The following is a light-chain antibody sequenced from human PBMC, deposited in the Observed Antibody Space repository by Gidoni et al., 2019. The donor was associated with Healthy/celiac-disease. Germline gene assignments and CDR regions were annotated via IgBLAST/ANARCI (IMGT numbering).Light chain of an antibody. CDR3: QQYYTTTWT. CDR1: QGISSY. CDR2: AAS. J-gene: IGKJ1*01. Sequence: AIRMTQSPSSVSASTGDRVTITCRASQGISSYLAWYQQKPGKAPKLLIYAASTLQSGVPSRFSGSGSGTAFTLTISCLQSEEFATYYCQQYYTTTWTFGQGTKVEIK. V-gene: IGKV1-8*01.